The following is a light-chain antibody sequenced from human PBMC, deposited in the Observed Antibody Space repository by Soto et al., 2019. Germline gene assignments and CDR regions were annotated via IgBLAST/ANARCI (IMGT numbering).Light chain of an antibody. Sequence: AIQMTQSPSSLSASVGDRVTITCRASQDIRNELGWYQQKPGKAPKLLIYAASSLQSGVPSGFSGSGSGTDFTLTISSLQPEDFATYYCLQDYNYPWTFGQGTKVEIK. CDR3: LQDYNYPWT. V-gene: IGKV1-6*01. CDR2: AAS. J-gene: IGKJ1*01. CDR1: QDIRNE.